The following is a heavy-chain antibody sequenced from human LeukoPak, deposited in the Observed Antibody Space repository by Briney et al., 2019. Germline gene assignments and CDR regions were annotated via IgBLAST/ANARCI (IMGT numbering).Heavy chain of an antibody. J-gene: IGHJ4*02. CDR3: AKDPSPYSSSWNHFDY. CDR1: GFTFSSYA. D-gene: IGHD6-13*01. Sequence: GGSLRLSCAASGFTFSSYAMSWVRQAPGKGLEWVSAISGSGGSTYYADSVEGRFTISRDNSKNTLYLQMNSLRAEDTAVYYCAKDPSPYSSSWNHFDYWGQGTLVTASS. V-gene: IGHV3-23*01. CDR2: ISGSGGST.